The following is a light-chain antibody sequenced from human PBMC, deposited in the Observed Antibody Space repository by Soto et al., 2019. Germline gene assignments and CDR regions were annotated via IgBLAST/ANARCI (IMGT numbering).Light chain of an antibody. CDR3: CSYAGSHYV. CDR1: ISDVGGYNY. Sequence: QSVLTQPRSVSGSPGQSGTIACTGTISDVGGYNYVSWYRQDPGKAPKLIIYDVTKRPSGVPDRFSGSKSGNTASLTISGLQAEDEADYYCCSYAGSHYVFGTGTKLTVL. J-gene: IGLJ1*01. V-gene: IGLV2-11*01. CDR2: DVT.